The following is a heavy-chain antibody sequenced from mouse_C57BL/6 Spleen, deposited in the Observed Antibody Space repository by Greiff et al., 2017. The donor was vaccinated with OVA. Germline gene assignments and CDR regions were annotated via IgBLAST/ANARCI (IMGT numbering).Heavy chain of an antibody. J-gene: IGHJ2*01. CDR1: GFTFSSYG. CDR3: ARHAGDASFFDY. Sequence: DVHLVESGGDLVKPGGSLKLSCAASGFTFSSYGMSWVRQTPDKRLEWVATISSGGSYTYYPDSVKGRFTISRDNAKNTLYLQMSSLKSEDTAMYYCARHAGDASFFDYWGQGTTLTVSS. V-gene: IGHV5-6*01. CDR2: ISSGGSYT. D-gene: IGHD3-3*01.